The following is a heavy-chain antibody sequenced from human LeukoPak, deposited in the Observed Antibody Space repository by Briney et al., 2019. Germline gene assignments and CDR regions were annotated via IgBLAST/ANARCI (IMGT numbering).Heavy chain of an antibody. D-gene: IGHD6-19*01. CDR3: AKGMALPGGGNAFDL. CDR1: GFSFSSA. Sequence: GGSLRLSCEASGFSFSSAMHWVRQAPGKGLEWVAGIFFDGSNQHYPDSVRGRFTISRDNSKKTLYLEMNTLRAEDTGVYYCAKGMALPGGGNAFDLWGQGTMVTVSS. V-gene: IGHV3-33*03. J-gene: IGHJ3*01. CDR2: IFFDGSNQ.